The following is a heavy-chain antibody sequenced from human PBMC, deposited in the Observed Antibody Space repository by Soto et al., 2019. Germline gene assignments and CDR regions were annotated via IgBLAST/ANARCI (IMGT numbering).Heavy chain of an antibody. CDR2: ISSSSTYI. CDR3: TRAPSDGVESSPSGY. D-gene: IGHD3-3*01. V-gene: IGHV3-21*01. Sequence: EVQLVESGGGLVKPGGSLRLSCAASGFTFSSYSIHWVRQAPGKGLEWVSSISSSSTYIYYADSVKGRFTISRDNAKNSLVLQMNSLRADDTAVYYCTRAPSDGVESSPSGYRGQGTLVTVSS. J-gene: IGHJ4*02. CDR1: GFTFSSYS.